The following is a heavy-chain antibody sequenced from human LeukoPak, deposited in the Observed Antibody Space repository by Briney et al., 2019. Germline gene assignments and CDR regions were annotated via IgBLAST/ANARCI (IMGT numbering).Heavy chain of an antibody. CDR3: AREVGYGSGSYYAFDI. Sequence: ASVKVSCKASGYTFTRYYMHWVRQAPGQGLEWMGWIDPNSGGTNYAQKFQGRVTMTRDTSISTAYMELSRLRSDDTAVYYCAREVGYGSGSYYAFDIWGQGTMVTVSS. CDR2: IDPNSGGT. V-gene: IGHV1-2*02. J-gene: IGHJ3*02. CDR1: GYTFTRYY. D-gene: IGHD3-10*01.